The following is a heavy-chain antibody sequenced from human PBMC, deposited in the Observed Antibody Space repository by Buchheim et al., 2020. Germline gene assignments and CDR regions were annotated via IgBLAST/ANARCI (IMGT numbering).Heavy chain of an antibody. J-gene: IGHJ6*02. CDR2: ISYDRSNR. CDR3: ARDLFEDYYGSGSYEGMDV. D-gene: IGHD3-10*01. V-gene: IGHV3-30*04. Sequence: QVQLVESGGGVVQPGRSLRLSCAASGFTFSIYAMHWVRQAPGKGLEWVAVISYDRSNRYYADSVKGRSTISRDNSKNTLYLQINSLRAEDTAVYYCARDLFEDYYGSGSYEGMDVWGQGTT. CDR1: GFTFSIYA.